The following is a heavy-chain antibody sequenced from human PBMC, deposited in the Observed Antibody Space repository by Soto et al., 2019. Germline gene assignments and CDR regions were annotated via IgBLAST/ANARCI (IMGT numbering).Heavy chain of an antibody. D-gene: IGHD3-10*01. J-gene: IGHJ4*02. CDR2: IYSGGST. CDR1: GFTVSNNY. V-gene: IGHV3-66*01. CDR3: ATPDTVRGVSY. Sequence: EVQLVESGGGLVQPGGSLRLSCVVSGFTVSNNYMSWVRQAPGKGLEWVSVIYSGGSTSYINSVKGRFTISRDNSKNTVYLLMNSLRAEDMAVYYCATPDTVRGVSYWGQGTLVTVSS.